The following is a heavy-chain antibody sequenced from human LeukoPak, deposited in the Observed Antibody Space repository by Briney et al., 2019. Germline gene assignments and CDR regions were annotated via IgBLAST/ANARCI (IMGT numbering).Heavy chain of an antibody. CDR3: AKEPLTMVRGVIPYFDY. CDR2: INSDATST. J-gene: IGHJ4*02. D-gene: IGHD3-10*01. V-gene: IGHV3-74*01. CDR1: GFMLSSTW. Sequence: GGSLRLSCAASGFMLSSTWMHWVRQAPGKGLVWVSRINSDATSTSYADSVRGRFTISRDDAKNTLYLQMNSLRAEDTAVYYCAKEPLTMVRGVIPYFDYWGQGTLVTVSS.